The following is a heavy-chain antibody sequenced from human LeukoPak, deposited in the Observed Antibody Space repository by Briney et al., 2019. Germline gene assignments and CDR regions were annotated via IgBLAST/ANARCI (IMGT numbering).Heavy chain of an antibody. CDR3: ARDGDGRYGEDYFDY. V-gene: IGHV3-11*06. J-gene: IGHJ4*02. D-gene: IGHD7-27*01. CDR2: ISSSSIYT. Sequence: GGSLRLSCAAPGFTFSDYYMTWIRQAPGKGLEWASYISSSSIYTNYADSVKGRFTISRDNTKNSLYLQMNTLRAEDTAVYYCARDGDGRYGEDYFDYWGQGTLVTVSS. CDR1: GFTFSDYY.